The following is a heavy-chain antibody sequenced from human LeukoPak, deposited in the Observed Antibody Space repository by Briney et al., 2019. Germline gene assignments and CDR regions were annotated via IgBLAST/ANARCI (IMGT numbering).Heavy chain of an antibody. V-gene: IGHV3-21*01. J-gene: IGHJ4*02. CDR1: GFTFSSYS. Sequence: GGSLRLSCAASGFTFSSYSMNWVRQAPGKGLEWVSSISSSSSYIYYADSVKGRFTISRDNAKNSLYLQMNSLRAEDTAVYYCARAIGSRFLEWLFYFDYWGQGTLVTVSS. CDR2: ISSSSSYI. CDR3: ARAIGSRFLEWLFYFDY. D-gene: IGHD3-3*01.